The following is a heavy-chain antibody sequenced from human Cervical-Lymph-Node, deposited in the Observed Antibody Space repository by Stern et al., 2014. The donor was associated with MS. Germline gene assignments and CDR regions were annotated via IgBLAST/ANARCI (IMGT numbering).Heavy chain of an antibody. J-gene: IGHJ4*02. Sequence: QVTLRESGPALVKPTQTLTLTCTFSGFSLSTSGLGVGWIRQPPGEALEWLAYIYWGDPKRYSPSLKSRLTITKDTSKNQVVLTLTNVDPVDTATYYCAHRTAGPFDYWGQGTLVTVSS. CDR2: IYWGDPK. V-gene: IGHV2-5*02. CDR3: AHRTAGPFDY. CDR1: GFSLSTSGLG.